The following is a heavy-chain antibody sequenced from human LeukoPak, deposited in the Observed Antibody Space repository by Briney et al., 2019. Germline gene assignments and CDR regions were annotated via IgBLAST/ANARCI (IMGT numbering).Heavy chain of an antibody. Sequence: ASETLSLTCTVSGGSISSSSYYWGWIRQPPGKGLEWIGSIYDSGSTYYNPSLKSRVTISVDASKNQFSLRLSSVTAADTAVYYCARDFRYYGSAIYSFPNRFDPWGQGTLVTVSS. J-gene: IGHJ5*02. CDR3: ARDFRYYGSAIYSFPNRFDP. V-gene: IGHV4-39*07. CDR2: IYDSGST. CDR1: GGSISSSSYY. D-gene: IGHD3-10*01.